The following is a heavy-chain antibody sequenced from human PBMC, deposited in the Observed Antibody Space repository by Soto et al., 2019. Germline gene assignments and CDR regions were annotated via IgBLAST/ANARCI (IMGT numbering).Heavy chain of an antibody. CDR2: ITPIFGTA. D-gene: IGHD2-2*01. CDR3: AGDPSIVVVPAATQYYYYGMDV. Sequence: RASVKVSCKASGGTFSSYAISWVRQAPGQGLEWMGGITPIFGTANYAQKFQGRVTITADKSTSTAYMELSSLRSEDTAVYYCAGDPSIVVVPAATQYYYYGMDVWGQGTTVTVSS. CDR1: GGTFSSYA. J-gene: IGHJ6*02. V-gene: IGHV1-69*06.